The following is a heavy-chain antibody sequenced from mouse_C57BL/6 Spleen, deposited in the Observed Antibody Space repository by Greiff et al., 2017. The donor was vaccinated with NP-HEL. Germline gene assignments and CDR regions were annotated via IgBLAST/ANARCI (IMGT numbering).Heavy chain of an antibody. V-gene: IGHV5-4*01. J-gene: IGHJ2*01. CDR1: GFTFSSYA. D-gene: IGHD1-1*01. CDR3: ARDTLYGSSQFDY. CDR2: ISDGGSYT. Sequence: EVQVVESGGGLVKPGGSLKLSCAASGFTFSSYAMSWVRQTPEKRLEWVATISDGGSYTYYPDNVKGRFTISRDNAKNNLYLQMSHLKSEDTAMYYSARDTLYGSSQFDYWGQGTTLTVSS.